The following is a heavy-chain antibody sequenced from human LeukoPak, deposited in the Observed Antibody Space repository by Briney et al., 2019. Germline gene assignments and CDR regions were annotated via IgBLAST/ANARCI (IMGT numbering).Heavy chain of an antibody. CDR2: IYYSGST. V-gene: IGHV4-59*01. Sequence: SSETLSLTCTVSGGSISSYYWSWIRQPPGKGLEWIGYIYYSGSTNYNPSLKSRVTISVDTSKNQFSLKLSSVTAADTAVYYCARAEDCGGDCYHFDYRGQGTLVTVSS. CDR1: GGSISSYY. J-gene: IGHJ4*02. CDR3: ARAEDCGGDCYHFDY. D-gene: IGHD2-21*02.